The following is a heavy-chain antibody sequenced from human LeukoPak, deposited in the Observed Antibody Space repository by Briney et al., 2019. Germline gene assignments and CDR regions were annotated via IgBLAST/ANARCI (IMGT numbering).Heavy chain of an antibody. Sequence: GRSLRLSCAASGFTFSSYGMHWVRQAPGKGLEWVAVISYDGSNKYYADSVKGRFTISRDNSKNTLYLQMNSLRAEDTAVYYYAKGAVSSWYGSTFDYWGQGTLVTVSS. CDR1: GFTFSSYG. V-gene: IGHV3-30*18. CDR3: AKGAVSSWYGSTFDY. J-gene: IGHJ4*02. D-gene: IGHD6-13*01. CDR2: ISYDGSNK.